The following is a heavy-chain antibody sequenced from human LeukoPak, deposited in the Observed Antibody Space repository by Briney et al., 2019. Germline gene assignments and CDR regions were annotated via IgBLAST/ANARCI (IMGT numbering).Heavy chain of an antibody. D-gene: IGHD3-22*01. CDR2: ISGSGGST. V-gene: IGHV3-23*01. J-gene: IGHJ4*02. Sequence: PGGSLRLSCAASGFTFSSYAMSWVRQAPGKGLEWVSAISGSGGSTYYADSVKGRFTISRDNSKNTLYLQMNSLRAEDTAVYYCAKVGDYYDSSGPGPHYFDYWGQGTLVTVSS. CDR3: AKVGDYYDSSGPGPHYFDY. CDR1: GFTFSSYA.